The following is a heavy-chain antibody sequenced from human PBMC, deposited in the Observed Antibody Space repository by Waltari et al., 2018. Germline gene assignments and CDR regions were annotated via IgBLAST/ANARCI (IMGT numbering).Heavy chain of an antibody. J-gene: IGHJ3*02. CDR2: TYYSGST. V-gene: IGHV4-59*01. CDR3: ARVLKAFDI. CDR1: GGSISSYY. Sequence: QVQLQESGPGLVKPSETLSLTCTVPGGSISSYYWSWLRQPPGKGLEWIGYTYYSGSTDYNPSLESRGTQSVETSQNQLSLKLSSVTASDTAVYYCARVLKAFDIWGQGTMVTVSS.